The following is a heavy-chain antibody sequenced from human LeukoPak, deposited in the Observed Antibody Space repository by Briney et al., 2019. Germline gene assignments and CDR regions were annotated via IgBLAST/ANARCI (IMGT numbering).Heavy chain of an antibody. D-gene: IGHD3-10*01. Sequence: GGSLRLSCAASGFTFSSYSMNWVRQAPGKGLEWVSSISIISSFIFYADSVKGRFTISRDNAKNSLYLQMNSLRAEDTAVYYCAKDYYGSGSYYLRAFYYYGTDVWGQGTTVTVSS. J-gene: IGHJ6*02. V-gene: IGHV3-21*01. CDR3: AKDYYGSGSYYLRAFYYYGTDV. CDR1: GFTFSSYS. CDR2: ISIISSFI.